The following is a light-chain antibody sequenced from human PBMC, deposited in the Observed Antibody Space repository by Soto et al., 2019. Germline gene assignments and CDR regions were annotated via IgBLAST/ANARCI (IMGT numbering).Light chain of an antibody. CDR2: DVS. V-gene: IGLV2-14*01. CDR1: SSDVGGYNY. CDR3: SSYTSSSTPG. J-gene: IGLJ1*01. Sequence: QSALTQPASVSGSPGQSITISCTGTSSDVGGYNYVSWYQQHPGKAPKLMIYDVSNRPSGVSNRFSGSKSGNTASLTISGLQAEDEAEYYCSSYTSSSTPGFGTGTKLTVL.